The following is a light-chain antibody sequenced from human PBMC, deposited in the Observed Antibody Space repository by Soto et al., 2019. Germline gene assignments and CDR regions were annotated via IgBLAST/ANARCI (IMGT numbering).Light chain of an antibody. CDR1: QSINTW. CDR3: QQDNSHWSYT. V-gene: IGKV1-5*03. Sequence: DIQMTQSPSTLSASVGDRVTITCRASQSINTWLAWYQQKPGKAPKLLISKASSLGSGVPSRFSGSVSGTEFTLTISSLQPDDFAIYYCQQDNSHWSYTFGQGTKLEIK. J-gene: IGKJ2*01. CDR2: KAS.